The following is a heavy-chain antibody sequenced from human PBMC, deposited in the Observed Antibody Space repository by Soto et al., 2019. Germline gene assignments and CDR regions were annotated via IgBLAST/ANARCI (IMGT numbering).Heavy chain of an antibody. CDR1: GGSLKSGGYY. D-gene: IGHD2-2*01. CDR2: IYYTGRT. V-gene: IGHV4-31*02. Sequence: QVQLQESGPGLVKPSQTLSLTCTVSGGSLKSGGYYWSWIRQHPGRGLEWIGYIYYTGRTYYNPSLESRVTFSVDTSKNQFSLKLSSVTAADTAVYYCARDVTSNHNCLDLWGQGTLVTVSS. CDR3: ARDVTSNHNCLDL. J-gene: IGHJ5*01.